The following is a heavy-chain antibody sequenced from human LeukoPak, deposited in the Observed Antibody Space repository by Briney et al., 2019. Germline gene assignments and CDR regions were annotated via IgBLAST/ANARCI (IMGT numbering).Heavy chain of an antibody. V-gene: IGHV3-48*01. D-gene: IGHD1-26*01. Sequence: GGSLRLSCAASGFTFSAYSMNWVRQAPGKGLEWVSYVSSSGSNIHYADSVKGRYTISRDTGKNSLYLQMSSLRAEDTAVYYCARLASGSYPNYFDYWGQGLLVTVSS. CDR2: VSSSGSNI. J-gene: IGHJ4*02. CDR3: ARLASGSYPNYFDY. CDR1: GFTFSAYS.